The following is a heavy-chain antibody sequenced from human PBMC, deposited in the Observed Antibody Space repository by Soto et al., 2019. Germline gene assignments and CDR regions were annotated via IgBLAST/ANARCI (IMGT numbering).Heavy chain of an antibody. CDR2: ISASNGNR. CDR1: GYDFSSYG. Sequence: QVQLVQSGAEVKKPGASVKVSCKASGYDFSSYGISWVRQAPGQGLEWMGWISASNGNRDYAQQLHGRVTMSSDTSRTTAYMELRSMRSDDTAVYYCVREPQRNDYWGQGTLVNVSS. D-gene: IGHD2-2*01. J-gene: IGHJ4*02. V-gene: IGHV1-18*04. CDR3: VREPQRNDY.